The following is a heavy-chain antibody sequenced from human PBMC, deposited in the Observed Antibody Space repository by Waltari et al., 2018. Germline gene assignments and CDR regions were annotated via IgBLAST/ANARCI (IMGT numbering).Heavy chain of an antibody. D-gene: IGHD2-15*01. J-gene: IGHJ3*02. Sequence: QVQLQESGPGLVKPSENLSLTCTVSGGSISSHYWSWIRQPPGKGLEWIGYIYYSGSTNYNPSLKSRVTISVDTSKNQFSLKLSSVTAADTAVYYCARDAEYCSGGSCSEDAFDIWGQGTMVTVSS. CDR3: ARDAEYCSGGSCSEDAFDI. CDR1: GGSISSHY. V-gene: IGHV4-59*11. CDR2: IYYSGST.